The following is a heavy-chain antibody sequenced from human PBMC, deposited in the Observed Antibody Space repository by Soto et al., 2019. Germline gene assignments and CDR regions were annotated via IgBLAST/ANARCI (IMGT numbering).Heavy chain of an antibody. V-gene: IGHV4-59*01. D-gene: IGHD4-17*01. J-gene: IGHJ6*02. CDR3: ARSRTTVTTDLPGHGMDV. Sequence: QVQLQESGPGLVKPSETLSLTCTVSGGSISSYYWSWIRQPPGKGLEWIGYIYYSGSTNYNPSLKSRVTISVDTSKNQFSLKLRSVTAADTAVYYCARSRTTVTTDLPGHGMDVWGPGTTVTVSS. CDR2: IYYSGST. CDR1: GGSISSYY.